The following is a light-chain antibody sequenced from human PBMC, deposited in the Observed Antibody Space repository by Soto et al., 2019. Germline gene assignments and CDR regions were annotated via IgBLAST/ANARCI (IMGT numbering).Light chain of an antibody. J-gene: IGLJ3*02. Sequence: QSVLTQPPSVSGAPGQRVTISCTGSRSNIGAGYDVHWYQQIPGAAPKLLIYRNHDRPSGVSDRFSGSKSGTSASLVITGLQAEDEADYYCQSYDTSVSGARVFGGGTKLTVL. CDR1: RSNIGAGYD. V-gene: IGLV1-40*01. CDR3: QSYDTSVSGARV. CDR2: RNH.